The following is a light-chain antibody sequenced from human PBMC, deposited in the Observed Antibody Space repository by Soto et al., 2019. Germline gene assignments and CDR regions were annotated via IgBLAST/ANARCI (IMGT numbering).Light chain of an antibody. J-gene: IGKJ4*01. V-gene: IGKV3-20*01. CDR1: QFVSSTY. Sequence: EIVLTQSPGTLSLSPGERATLSCRASQFVSSTYLAWYQQRPGQAPRLLIYGASSRATGIPDRFSGGGSETDFTLTISRLESEDSAVYYCQQYGISPFTFGGGTKVDIK. CDR2: GAS. CDR3: QQYGISPFT.